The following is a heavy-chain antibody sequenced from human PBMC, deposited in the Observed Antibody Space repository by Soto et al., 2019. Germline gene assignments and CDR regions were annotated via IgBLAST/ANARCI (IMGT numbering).Heavy chain of an antibody. CDR2: ISYDGSNK. CDR1: GFTFSSYA. Sequence: QVQLVESGGGVVQPGRSLRLSCAASGFTFSSYAMHWVRQAPGKGLEWVAVISYDGSNKYYADSVKGRFTISRDNSKNTLYLQMNSLRAEDTAVYYCAREAKLRYFDWLTGRESYYYGMDVWGQGTTVTVS. J-gene: IGHJ6*02. V-gene: IGHV3-30-3*01. D-gene: IGHD3-9*01. CDR3: AREAKLRYFDWLTGRESYYYGMDV.